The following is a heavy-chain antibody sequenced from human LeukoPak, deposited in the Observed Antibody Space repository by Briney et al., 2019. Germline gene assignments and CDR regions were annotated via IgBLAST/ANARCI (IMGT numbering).Heavy chain of an antibody. CDR2: IYYSGST. Sequence: SETLPLTCTVSGGSISSYYWNWIRQPPGKGLEWIGCIYYSGSTNYNPSLKSRVTISVDTSKNQFSLKLSSVTATDTAVYYRARKSASSGYYQFDYWGQGTLVTVSS. CDR1: GGSISSYY. D-gene: IGHD3-22*01. V-gene: IGHV4-59*01. CDR3: ARKSASSGYYQFDY. J-gene: IGHJ4*02.